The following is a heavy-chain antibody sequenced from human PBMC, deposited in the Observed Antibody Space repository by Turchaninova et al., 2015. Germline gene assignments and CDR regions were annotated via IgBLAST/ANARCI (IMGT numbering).Heavy chain of an antibody. CDR2: INAGNGNT. CDR1: GDTFTSYA. CDR3: ARSPGYSSLDY. Sequence: VQLVQSGAEVKKPGGSGNVYCKDSGDTFTSYAMHWVRQAPGQRREWMGWINAGNGNTKYSQKFQGRVTITRDTSASTAYMELSSLRSEDTAVYYCARSPGYSSLDYWGQGTLVTVSS. J-gene: IGHJ4*02. V-gene: IGHV1-3*01. D-gene: IGHD6-19*01.